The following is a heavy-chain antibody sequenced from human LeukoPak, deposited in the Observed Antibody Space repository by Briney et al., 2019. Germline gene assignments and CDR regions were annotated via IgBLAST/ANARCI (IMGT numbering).Heavy chain of an antibody. D-gene: IGHD3-9*01. Sequence: GRSLRLPCAASGFTFSSYAMHWVRQAPGKGLEWVAVISYDGSNKYYADSVKGRFTISRDNSKNTLYLQMNSLRAEDTAVYYCARDQEPIRTYFDYWGQGTLVTVSS. CDR3: ARDQEPIRTYFDY. J-gene: IGHJ4*02. CDR1: GFTFSSYA. V-gene: IGHV3-30-3*01. CDR2: ISYDGSNK.